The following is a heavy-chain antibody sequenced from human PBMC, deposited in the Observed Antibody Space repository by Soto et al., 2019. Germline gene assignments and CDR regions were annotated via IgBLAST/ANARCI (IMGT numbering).Heavy chain of an antibody. Sequence: EVQVVESGGGLVKPGGSLRLSCAASGFTFSSYSMNWVRQAPGKGLEWVSSISSSSSYIYYADSVKGRFTISRDNAKNSLYLQMNSLRAEDTAVYYCERVGGGYQLLHAFDIWGQGTMVTVSS. CDR1: GFTFSSYS. J-gene: IGHJ3*02. CDR3: ERVGGGYQLLHAFDI. D-gene: IGHD2-2*01. CDR2: ISSSSSYI. V-gene: IGHV3-21*01.